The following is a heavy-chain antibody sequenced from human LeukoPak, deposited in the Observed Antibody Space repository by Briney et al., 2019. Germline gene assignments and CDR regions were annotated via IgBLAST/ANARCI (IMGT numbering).Heavy chain of an antibody. CDR3: ARSHFDPAYYYYYMDV. V-gene: IGHV3-48*03. J-gene: IGHJ6*03. CDR2: ISSSGSTI. D-gene: IGHD3-9*01. CDR1: GFTFSSYE. Sequence: GGSLRLSCAASGFTFSSYEMNWVRQAPGKGLEWVSYISSSGSTIYYADSVKGRFTISRDNAKNSLYLQMNGLRAEDTAVYYCARSHFDPAYYYYYMDVWGKGTTVTISS.